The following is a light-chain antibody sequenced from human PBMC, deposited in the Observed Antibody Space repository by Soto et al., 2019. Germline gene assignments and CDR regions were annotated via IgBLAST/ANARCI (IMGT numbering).Light chain of an antibody. CDR1: QGISNN. Sequence: DIQMTQSPSSLSASVGDRVTITCRASQGISNNLAWYQQKPGKVPKVLIYAASTLQSGVPSRFSGSGSGKDFTLTISSLQPEDVATYYCQKYNSVPITFGQGTRLEIK. CDR3: QKYNSVPIT. CDR2: AAS. J-gene: IGKJ5*01. V-gene: IGKV1-27*01.